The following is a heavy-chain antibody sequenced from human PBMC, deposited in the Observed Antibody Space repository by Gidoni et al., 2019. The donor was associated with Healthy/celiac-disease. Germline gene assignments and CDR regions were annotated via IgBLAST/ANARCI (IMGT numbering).Heavy chain of an antibody. CDR1: GYTFTSYG. D-gene: IGHD3-10*01. Sequence: HVQLVQSGAEVTKPGASVKVSCKASGYTFTSYGISWVRQAPGQGLEWMGWISAYNGTTNYARKLQGSGTMTTDTSTSTAYMERGGLRSDDTAVYYCARDDGRNGRGYWGQGTLVTVSS. CDR3: ARDDGRNGRGY. CDR2: ISAYNGTT. V-gene: IGHV1-18*04. J-gene: IGHJ4*02.